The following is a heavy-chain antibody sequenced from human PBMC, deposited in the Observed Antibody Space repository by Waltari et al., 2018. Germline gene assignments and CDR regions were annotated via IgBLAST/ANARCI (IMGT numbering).Heavy chain of an antibody. D-gene: IGHD1-26*01. CDR3: ARERAGSVGWSTSDY. CDR2: IYATGGT. V-gene: IGHV4-61*02. Sequence: QVQLQESGPGMVKSSQTLSLTCTVSGASVSTGSFYWSWIRQSAGKGLEWVGRIYATGGTNYNPSLHSRVSMSLDAFKNQVFLKLTSVVAADTAVYFCARERAGSVGWSTSDYWGQGTLVTVSS. J-gene: IGHJ4*02. CDR1: GASVSTGSFY.